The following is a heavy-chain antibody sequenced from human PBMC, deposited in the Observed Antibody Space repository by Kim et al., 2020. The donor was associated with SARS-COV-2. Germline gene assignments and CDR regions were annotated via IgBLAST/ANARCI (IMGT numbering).Heavy chain of an antibody. CDR3: VSRVGIAAAGLDY. V-gene: IGHV3-21*04. Sequence: GGSLRLSCAASGFTFSSYSMNWVRQAPGKGLEWVSSISSSSSYIYYADSVKGRFTISRDNAKNSLYLQMNSLRAEDTAVYYCVSRVGIAAAGLDYRGQGTLVTVSS. D-gene: IGHD6-13*01. CDR1: GFTFSSYS. J-gene: IGHJ4*02. CDR2: ISSSSSYI.